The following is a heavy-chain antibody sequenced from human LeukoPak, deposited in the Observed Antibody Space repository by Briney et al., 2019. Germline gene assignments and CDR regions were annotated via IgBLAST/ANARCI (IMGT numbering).Heavy chain of an antibody. V-gene: IGHV1-2*02. D-gene: IGHD2-2*01. CDR1: GYTFTSHY. Sequence: ASVKVSCKASGYTFTSHYMHWVRQAPGQGLEWMGWINPNSGGTNYAQKFQGRVTMTRDTSISTAYMELSRLRSDDTAVYYCASPTQFCSSTSCYAGWGYYYYYYGMDVWGQGTTVTVSS. CDR2: INPNSGGT. J-gene: IGHJ6*02. CDR3: ASPTQFCSSTSCYAGWGYYYYYYGMDV.